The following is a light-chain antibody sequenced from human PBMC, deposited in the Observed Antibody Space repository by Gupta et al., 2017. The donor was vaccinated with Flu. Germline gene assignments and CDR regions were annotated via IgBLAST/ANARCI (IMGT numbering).Light chain of an antibody. CDR2: KAS. CDR1: QNIEDW. Sequence: DFQMTQSPSTLSASVGDRVTITCRASQNIEDWLAWYQLKPGKAPQLLIYKASKLEGAVPSRFGGSGFGTEFTLTISSLQPDDSAIYYCQNYNYHFGGGTKVEIK. J-gene: IGKJ4*01. V-gene: IGKV1-5*03. CDR3: QNYNYH.